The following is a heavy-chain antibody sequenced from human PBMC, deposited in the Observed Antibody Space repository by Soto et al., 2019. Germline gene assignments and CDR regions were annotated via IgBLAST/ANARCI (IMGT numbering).Heavy chain of an antibody. Sequence: GGSLRLSCAASGFTFSSYSMNWVRQAPGKGLEWVSYISSSSSTIYYADSVKGRFTISRDNAKNSLYLQMNSLRAEDTAVYYCARVILEIPTSWNGLIPDYWGQGTLVTVSS. V-gene: IGHV3-48*01. CDR3: ARVILEIPTSWNGLIPDY. CDR1: GFTFSSYS. J-gene: IGHJ4*02. CDR2: ISSSSSTI. D-gene: IGHD1-1*01.